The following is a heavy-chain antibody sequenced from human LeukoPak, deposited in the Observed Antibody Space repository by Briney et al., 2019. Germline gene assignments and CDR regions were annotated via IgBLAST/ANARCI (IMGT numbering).Heavy chain of an antibody. Sequence: GGSLRLSCAVSGFSVSYYSISWIRQSPGKGPEWISYVMSGRGSTNYADSVKGRFTISRDNAKNSVALQLDGLRAEDTAVYFCTRERRGSYYAFESWGQGTLVTVSS. CDR2: VMSGRGST. CDR1: GFSVSYYS. CDR3: TRERRGSYYAFES. D-gene: IGHD3-16*01. J-gene: IGHJ4*02. V-gene: IGHV3-11*05.